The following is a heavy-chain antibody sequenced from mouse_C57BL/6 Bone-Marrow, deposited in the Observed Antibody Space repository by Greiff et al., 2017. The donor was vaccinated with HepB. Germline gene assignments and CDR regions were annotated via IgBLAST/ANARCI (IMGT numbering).Heavy chain of an antibody. D-gene: IGHD2-4*01. J-gene: IGHJ2*01. V-gene: IGHV1-19*01. CDR3: AAPYYDYDGNY. CDR1: GYTFTDYY. Sequence: EVQLQQSGPVLVKPGASVKMSCKASGYTFTDYYMNWVKQSHGKSLEWIGVINPYNGGTSYNQKFKGKATLTVDKSSSTAYMELNSLTSEDSAVYYCAAPYYDYDGNYWGQGTTLTVSS. CDR2: INPYNGGT.